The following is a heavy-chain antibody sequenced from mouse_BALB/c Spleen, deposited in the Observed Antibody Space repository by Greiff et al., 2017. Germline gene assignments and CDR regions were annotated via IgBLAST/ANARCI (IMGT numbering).Heavy chain of an antibody. J-gene: IGHJ4*01. CDR3: ARVITTATGYYYAMDY. CDR1: GFNIKDTY. CDR2: IDPANGNT. V-gene: IGHV14-3*02. D-gene: IGHD1-2*01. Sequence: VQLQQSGAELVKPGASVKLSCTASGFNIKDTYMHWVKQRPEQGLEWIGRIDPANGNTKYDPKFQGKATITADTSSNTAYLQLSSLTSEDTAVYYCARVITTATGYYYAMDYWGQGTSVTVSS.